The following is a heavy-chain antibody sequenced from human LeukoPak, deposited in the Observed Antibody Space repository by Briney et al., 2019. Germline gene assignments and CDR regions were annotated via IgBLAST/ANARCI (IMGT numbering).Heavy chain of an antibody. J-gene: IGHJ4*02. CDR2: INHSGST. V-gene: IGHV4-34*01. CDR3: ARESRRARSVDY. CDR1: GGSFSGYY. Sequence: SETLSLTCAVYGGSFSGYYWSWIRQPPGKGLEWIGEINHSGSTNYNPSIKSRVTISVDTSKNQFSLNLTSVTAADTAVYYCARESRRARSVDYWGQGTLVTVSS. D-gene: IGHD6-19*01.